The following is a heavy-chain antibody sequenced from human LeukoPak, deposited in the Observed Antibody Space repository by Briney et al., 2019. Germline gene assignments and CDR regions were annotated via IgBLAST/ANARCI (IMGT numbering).Heavy chain of an antibody. CDR1: GFTLGVYW. D-gene: IGHD6-19*01. V-gene: IGHV3-7*04. CDR3: AREIPVAGKRSWFDP. J-gene: IGHJ5*02. CDR2: TNQDGSEK. Sequence: GGSLRLSCVASGFTLGVYWMTWVRQGPGKGLECVANTNQDGSEKNYVDSVKGRFSVSRDNAKNSLYLYINSLRVEDTAIYYCAREIPVAGKRSWFDPWGQGTLVIVSS.